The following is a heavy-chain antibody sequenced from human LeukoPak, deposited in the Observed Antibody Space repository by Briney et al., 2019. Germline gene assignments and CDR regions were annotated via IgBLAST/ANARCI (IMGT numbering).Heavy chain of an antibody. CDR1: GGSISSYY. Sequence: SETLSLTCTVSGGSISSYYWSWIRQPPGKGLEWIGYIYYSGSTNYNPSLKSRVTISVDTSKNQFSLKLSSVTAADTAVYYCARGQQLWYADYYYYYMDVWGKGTTVTVSS. CDR2: IYYSGST. D-gene: IGHD6-13*01. J-gene: IGHJ6*03. V-gene: IGHV4-59*01. CDR3: ARGQQLWYADYYYYYMDV.